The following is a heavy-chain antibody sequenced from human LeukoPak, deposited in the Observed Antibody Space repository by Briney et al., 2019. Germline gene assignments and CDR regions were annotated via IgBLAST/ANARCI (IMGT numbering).Heavy chain of an antibody. CDR3: ARGQRGYSYGNYFDY. CDR2: INPNSGGT. CDR1: GYTFTGYH. D-gene: IGHD5-18*01. V-gene: IGHV1-2*02. Sequence: ASVKVSCKASGYTFTGYHMHWVRQAPGQGLEWMGWINPNSGGTNYAQKFQGRVTMTRDTSISTAYMELSRLRSDDTAVYYCARGQRGYSYGNYFDYWGQGTLVTVSS. J-gene: IGHJ4*02.